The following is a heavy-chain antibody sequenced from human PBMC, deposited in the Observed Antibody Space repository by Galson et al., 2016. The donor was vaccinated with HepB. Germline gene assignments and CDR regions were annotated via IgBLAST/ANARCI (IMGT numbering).Heavy chain of an antibody. CDR2: VSYDGNYK. J-gene: IGHJ5*01. D-gene: IGHD6-6*01. CDR1: GFAFSSYG. CDR3: ARVGLGYSSSLPDS. Sequence: SCAASGFAFSSYGIHWVRQAPGKGLEWVAVVSYDGNYKYYADSVKGRFTISRDNSKNILYLQMNSLRADDTALYFCARVGLGYSSSLPDSWGQGIMVIVSS. V-gene: IGHV3-30*03.